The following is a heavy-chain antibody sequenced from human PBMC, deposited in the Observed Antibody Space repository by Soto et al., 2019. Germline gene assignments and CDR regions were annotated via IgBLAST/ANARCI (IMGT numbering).Heavy chain of an antibody. V-gene: IGHV3-53*01. CDR2: IYSGGST. CDR1: GFTVSSNY. J-gene: IGHJ4*02. Sequence: GGSLRLSCAASGFTVSSNYMSWVRQAPGKGLEWVSVIYSGGSTYYADSVKGRFTISRDNSKNTLYLQMNSLRAEDTAVYYCARDSGSSGWPRPSDYWGQGTLVTVSS. D-gene: IGHD6-19*01. CDR3: ARDSGSSGWPRPSDY.